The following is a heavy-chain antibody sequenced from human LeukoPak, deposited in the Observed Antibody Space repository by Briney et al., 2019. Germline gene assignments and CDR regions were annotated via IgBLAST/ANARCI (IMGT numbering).Heavy chain of an antibody. CDR3: AKDESQLWFFPPPGD. D-gene: IGHD5-18*01. CDR1: GFTFSTYF. V-gene: IGHV3-30-3*01. J-gene: IGHJ4*02. Sequence: GRSLRLSCAASGFTFSTYFMHWVRQAPGKGLEWVADIASDGSHTFYVESVKGRFTISRDNSKNTLYLQMNSLRAEDTAVYYCAKDESQLWFFPPPGDWGQGTLVTVSS. CDR2: IASDGSHT.